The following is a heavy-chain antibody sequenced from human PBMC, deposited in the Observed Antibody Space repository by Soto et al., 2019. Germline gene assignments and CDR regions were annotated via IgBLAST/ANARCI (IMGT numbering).Heavy chain of an antibody. Sequence: QVYLVQSGAEVKKPGSSVKISCKASGGIFSSNTINWVRQAAGQGLEWMGGIIPLFGTANYAEKFQGRVTITADKSTKTEYMELTSLSSEDTGVYYCASKAACGGDCYAFDSWGKGTLVTVSS. J-gene: IGHJ4*02. V-gene: IGHV1-69*06. CDR3: ASKAACGGDCYAFDS. D-gene: IGHD2-21*02. CDR2: IIPLFGTA. CDR1: GGIFSSNT.